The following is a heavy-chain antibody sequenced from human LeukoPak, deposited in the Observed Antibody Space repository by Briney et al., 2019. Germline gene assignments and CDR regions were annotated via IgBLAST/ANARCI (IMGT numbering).Heavy chain of an antibody. CDR1: GYSFTSYW. V-gene: IGHV5-51*01. CDR3: ASSDGFWNDYFDY. D-gene: IGHD1-1*01. CDR2: IYPGDSDT. J-gene: IGHJ4*02. Sequence: GESLKISCKGSGYSFTSYWIGWVRQMPGKGLEWMGIIYPGDSDTRYSPSFQVQVTISADKSISTAYLQWSSLKASDTAMYYCASSDGFWNDYFDYWGQGTLVTVSP.